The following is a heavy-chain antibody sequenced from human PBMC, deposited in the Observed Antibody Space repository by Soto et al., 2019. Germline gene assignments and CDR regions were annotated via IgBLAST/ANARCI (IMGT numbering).Heavy chain of an antibody. D-gene: IGHD2-15*01. V-gene: IGHV3-23*01. CDR3: AKDRGYCSGGSCPSDRFDP. CDR1: GFTFSSYA. Sequence: EVQLLESGGGLVQPGGSLRLSCAASGFTFSSYAMSWFRQAPGKGLEWVSAISGSGGSTYYADSVKGRFTISRDNSKNTLYRQMNSLRAEDTAVYYCAKDRGYCSGGSCPSDRFDPWGQGTLVTVSS. CDR2: ISGSGGST. J-gene: IGHJ5*02.